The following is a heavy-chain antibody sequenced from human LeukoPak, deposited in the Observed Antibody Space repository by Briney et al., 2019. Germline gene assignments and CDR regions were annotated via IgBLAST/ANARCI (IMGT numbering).Heavy chain of an antibody. D-gene: IGHD1-26*01. V-gene: IGHV1-2*02. CDR3: ATNSGSYGNLDY. J-gene: IGHJ4*02. CDR1: GYTFTGYY. CDR2: INPNSGGT. Sequence: ASVKGSCKASGYTFTGYYMHWVRQAPGQGLEWMGWINPNSGGTNYAQKFQGRVTMARDTSISTAYMSRLRSDDTAVYYCATNSGSYGNLDYWGQGTLVTVSS.